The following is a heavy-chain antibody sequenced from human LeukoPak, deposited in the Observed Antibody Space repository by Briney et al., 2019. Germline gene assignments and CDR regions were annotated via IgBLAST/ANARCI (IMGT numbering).Heavy chain of an antibody. J-gene: IGHJ6*03. Sequence: TSETLSLTRTVSGGSINRYYWSWLRQPAGKGLVWIGRIYTSGSTNYNPSLKSRVTMSVDTSKNQFSLKLSSVTTADTAVFYCPRRWNRDYSLYYYMDVWAKGTTVTVS. CDR2: IYTSGST. D-gene: IGHD4-17*01. CDR1: GGSINRYY. V-gene: IGHV4-4*07. CDR3: PRRWNRDYSLYYYMDV.